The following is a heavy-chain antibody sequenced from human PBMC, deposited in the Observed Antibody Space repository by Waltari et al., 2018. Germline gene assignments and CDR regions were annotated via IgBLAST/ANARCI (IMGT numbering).Heavy chain of an antibody. D-gene: IGHD2-21*02. CDR1: GLPFSNYA. V-gene: IGHV3-23*01. CDR2: IINNGDSA. CDR3: ARDECTGGDCYSHFHY. Sequence: EVHLLESGGGLIRPGGCLRLSCAAAGLPFSNYAMRWGQQSPGNWLVSVSGIINNGDSAFSADSVKGRFIISRYNSKNTLYLQMENLSGEDTAIYYCARDECTGGDCYSHFHYWGQGTLVTVSS. J-gene: IGHJ4*02.